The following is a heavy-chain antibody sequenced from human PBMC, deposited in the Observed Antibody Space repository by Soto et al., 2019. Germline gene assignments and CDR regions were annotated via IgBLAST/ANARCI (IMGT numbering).Heavy chain of an antibody. Sequence: GASVEVSCQASGYTFTSYYMHWVRQAPGQGLEWMGIINPSGGSTSYAQKFQGRVTMTRDTSTSTVYMELSSLRSEDTAVYYCARETRSAVAGDFFYYYGMDVWGQGTTVTV. CDR1: GYTFTSYY. J-gene: IGHJ6*02. CDR2: INPSGGST. V-gene: IGHV1-46*01. CDR3: ARETRSAVAGDFFYYYGMDV. D-gene: IGHD6-19*01.